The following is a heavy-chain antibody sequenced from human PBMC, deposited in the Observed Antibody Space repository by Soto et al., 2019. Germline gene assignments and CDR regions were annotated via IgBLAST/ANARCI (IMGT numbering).Heavy chain of an antibody. Sequence: GGSLRLSCAASGFTFSSYAMHWVRQAPGKGLEWVAVISYDGSNKYYADSVKGRFTISRDNSKNTLYLQMNSLRAEDTAVYYCARDQYYDFWSGYYRPRYYYYGMDVWGQGPTVTVYS. J-gene: IGHJ6*02. CDR1: GFTFSSYA. D-gene: IGHD3-3*01. CDR3: ARDQYYDFWSGYYRPRYYYYGMDV. V-gene: IGHV3-30-3*01. CDR2: ISYDGSNK.